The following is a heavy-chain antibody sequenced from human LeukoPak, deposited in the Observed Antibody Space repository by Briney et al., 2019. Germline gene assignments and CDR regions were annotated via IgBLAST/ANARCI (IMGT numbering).Heavy chain of an antibody. CDR3: ARNNSNGFDF. D-gene: IGHD6-19*01. J-gene: IGHJ4*02. CDR1: GYSISGGYY. Sequence: SETLSLTCTASGYSISGGYYWGWIRQPPGKGLEWIGTIFQSVSTYYNPPLKSRVTTSVDTSKNQFSLKLSSVTAADTAVYYCARNNSNGFDFWSQGTLVTVSS. CDR2: IFQSVST. V-gene: IGHV4-38-2*02.